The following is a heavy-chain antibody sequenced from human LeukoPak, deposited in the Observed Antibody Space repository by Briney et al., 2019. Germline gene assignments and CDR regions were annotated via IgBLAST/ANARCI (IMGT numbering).Heavy chain of an antibody. Sequence: GRSLRLSCAASGFTFSSYSMNWVRQAPGKGLEWVSSISSSSSYIYYADSVKGRFTISRDNAKNSLYLQMNSLRAEDTAVYYCAKPLANGPFDIWGQGTMVTVSS. V-gene: IGHV3-21*04. J-gene: IGHJ3*02. CDR3: AKPLANGPFDI. CDR2: ISSSSSYI. CDR1: GFTFSSYS. D-gene: IGHD4-17*01.